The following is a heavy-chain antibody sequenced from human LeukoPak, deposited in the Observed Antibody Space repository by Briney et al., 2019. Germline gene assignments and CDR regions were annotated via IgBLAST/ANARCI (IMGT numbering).Heavy chain of an antibody. CDR1: GYTFTSYD. CDR2: MNPNSGNT. V-gene: IGHV1-8*01. Sequence: ASVKVSCKASGYTFTSYDINWVRQATGQGLEWMGWMNPNSGNTGYAQKFQGRVTMTRNTSISTPYMELSSLRSEDTAVYYCATDSSGYDAFDIWGQGTMVTVSS. D-gene: IGHD3-22*01. J-gene: IGHJ3*02. CDR3: ATDSSGYDAFDI.